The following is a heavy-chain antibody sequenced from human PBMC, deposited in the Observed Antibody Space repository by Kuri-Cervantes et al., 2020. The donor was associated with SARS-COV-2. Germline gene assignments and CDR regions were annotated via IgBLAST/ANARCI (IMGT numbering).Heavy chain of an antibody. D-gene: IGHD5-12*01. CDR2: INPSGGST. CDR1: GYTFTSYY. J-gene: IGHJ4*02. CDR3: AIIVATRSTPDSGFDY. Sequence: ASVKVSCKASGYTFTSYYMHWVRQAPGQGLEWMGIINPSGGSTSYAQKFQGRVTMTRDTSTSTAYMELRSLRSDDTAVYYCAIIVATRSTPDSGFDYWGQGTLVTVSS. V-gene: IGHV1-46*01.